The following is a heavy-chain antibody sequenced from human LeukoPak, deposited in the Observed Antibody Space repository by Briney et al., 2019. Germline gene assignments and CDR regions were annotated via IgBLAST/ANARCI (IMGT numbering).Heavy chain of an antibody. D-gene: IGHD3-10*01. CDR3: AKDSVPYYYGSGSYPDY. Sequence: PGGSLRLSCAVSGFTFNNYAMSWVRQAPGKGLEWVSGISGSGGSTYHADSVKGRYTISRDNSKNTLYLQMNSLTAEDTAVYYCAKDSVPYYYGSGSYPDYWGQGTLVTVSS. J-gene: IGHJ4*02. CDR2: ISGSGGST. V-gene: IGHV3-23*01. CDR1: GFTFNNYA.